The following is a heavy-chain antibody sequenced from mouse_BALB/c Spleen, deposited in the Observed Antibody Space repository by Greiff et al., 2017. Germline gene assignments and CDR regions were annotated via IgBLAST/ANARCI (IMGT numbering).Heavy chain of an antibody. CDR3: ARGLGSDAMDY. CDR1: GFTFTDYY. V-gene: IGHV7-3*02. Sequence: EVQGVESGGGLVQPGGSLRLSCATSGFTFTDYYMSWVRQPPGKALEWLGFIRNKANGYTTEYSASVKGRFTISRDNSQSILYLQMNTLRAEDSATYYCARGLGSDAMDYWGQGTSVTVSS. J-gene: IGHJ4*01. CDR2: IRNKANGYTT. D-gene: IGHD4-1*01.